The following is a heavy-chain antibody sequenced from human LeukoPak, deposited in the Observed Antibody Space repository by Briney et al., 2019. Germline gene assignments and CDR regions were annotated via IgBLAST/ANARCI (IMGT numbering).Heavy chain of an antibody. CDR3: ASFTVTTLGGWFDP. V-gene: IGHV4-59*01. CDR1: GGSISSYY. D-gene: IGHD4-17*01. CDR2: IYYSGST. Sequence: PSETLSLTCTVSGGSISSYYWSWIRQPPGKGPEWIGYIYYSGSTNYNPSLKSRVTISVDTSKNQFSLKLSSVTAADTAVYYCASFTVTTLGGWFDPWGQGTLVTVSS. J-gene: IGHJ5*02.